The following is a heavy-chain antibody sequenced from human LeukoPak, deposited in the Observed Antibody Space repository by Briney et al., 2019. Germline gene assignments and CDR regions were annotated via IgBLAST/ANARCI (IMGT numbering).Heavy chain of an antibody. Sequence: GGSLGLSCAASGFTFSNYAMSWVRQAPGKGLEWVSAISGSGGSTYYADSVKGRFTISRDNSKNTLYLQMNSLRAEDTAVYYCAKNSGSYDLHYWGQGTLVTVSS. CDR1: GFTFSNYA. CDR3: AKNSGSYDLHY. CDR2: ISGSGGST. D-gene: IGHD1-26*01. J-gene: IGHJ4*02. V-gene: IGHV3-23*01.